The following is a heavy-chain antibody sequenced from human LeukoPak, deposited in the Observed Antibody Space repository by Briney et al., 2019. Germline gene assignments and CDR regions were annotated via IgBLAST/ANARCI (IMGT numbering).Heavy chain of an antibody. V-gene: IGHV3-7*03. CDR1: GFTFSSYW. D-gene: IGHD6-6*01. J-gene: IGHJ4*02. CDR3: ARDRGAARPNDY. Sequence: GGSLRLSCAASGFTFSSYWMSWVRQAPGKGLEWVANIKQDGSEKYYVDSVKGRFTISRDNAKNSLYLQMNSLRTDDTGVYYCARDRGAARPNDYWGQGTLVAVSS. CDR2: IKQDGSEK.